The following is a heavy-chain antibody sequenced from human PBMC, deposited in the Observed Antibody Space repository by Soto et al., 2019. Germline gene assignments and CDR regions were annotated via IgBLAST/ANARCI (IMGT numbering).Heavy chain of an antibody. CDR1: GGSISSGGYY. D-gene: IGHD3-10*01. CDR2: IYYSGST. Sequence: SETLSLTCTVSGGSISSGGYYWSWIRQHPGKGLEWIGYIYYSGSTYYNPSLKSRVTISVDTSKNQFSLKLSSVTAADTAVYYCARAGFSYGHLLFWGQGIRVTVSS. J-gene: IGHJ4*02. V-gene: IGHV4-31*03. CDR3: ARAGFSYGHLLF.